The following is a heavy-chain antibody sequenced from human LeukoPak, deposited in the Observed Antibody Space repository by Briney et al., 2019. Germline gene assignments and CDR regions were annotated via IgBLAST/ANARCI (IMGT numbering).Heavy chain of an antibody. V-gene: IGHV3-7*01. CDR1: GLTLSDYW. D-gene: IGHD6-19*01. Sequence: GSLILSWEAPGLTLSDYWMNWGRQAPGKGLEWVANIEQDGSEKNYVDSVKGRFTISRDNTNNALHLQMNGLRAEDTAVYFCVGGRGWLPDYWGQGTLVTVSS. CDR3: VGGRGWLPDY. J-gene: IGHJ4*02. CDR2: IEQDGSEK.